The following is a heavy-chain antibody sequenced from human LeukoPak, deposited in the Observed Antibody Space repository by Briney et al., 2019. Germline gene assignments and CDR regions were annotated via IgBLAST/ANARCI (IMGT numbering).Heavy chain of an antibody. J-gene: IGHJ4*02. Sequence: PGGSLRLSCAASGFTFSSYWVHWVRQAPGKGLVWVSRINSDGSTTSYADSVKGRFTISRDNAKNTLYLQMNSLRAEDTAVYYCANGRGYSYGDFDYWGQGTLVTVSS. CDR1: GFTFSSYW. V-gene: IGHV3-74*01. CDR2: INSDGSTT. D-gene: IGHD5-18*01. CDR3: ANGRGYSYGDFDY.